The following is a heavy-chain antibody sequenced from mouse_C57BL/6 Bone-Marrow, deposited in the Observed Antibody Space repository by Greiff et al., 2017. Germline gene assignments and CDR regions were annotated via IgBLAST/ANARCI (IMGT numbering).Heavy chain of an antibody. V-gene: IGHV14-4*01. J-gene: IGHJ2*01. CDR3: TKWLEDFDY. Sequence: EVQLQQSGAELVRPGASVKLSCTASGFNIKDDYMHWVKQRPEQGLEWIGWIDPENGDTEYASKFQGKATITADTSSNTAYLQLSSLTSEDTAVYYCTKWLEDFDYWGQGTTLTVSS. D-gene: IGHD1-3*01. CDR2: IDPENGDT. CDR1: GFNIKDDY.